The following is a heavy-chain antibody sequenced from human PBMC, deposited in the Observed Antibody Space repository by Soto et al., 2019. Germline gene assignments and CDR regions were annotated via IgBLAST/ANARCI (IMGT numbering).Heavy chain of an antibody. CDR1: GYTFTSYY. Sequence: ASVKVSCKASGYTFTSYYMHWVRQAPGQGLEWMVIINPSGGSTSYAQKFQGRVTMTRDTSTSTVYMELSSLRSEDTAVYYCATAVGLMGSKTAFDIWGQGTKVTVSS. V-gene: IGHV1-46*01. D-gene: IGHD2-8*01. CDR2: INPSGGST. J-gene: IGHJ3*02. CDR3: ATAVGLMGSKTAFDI.